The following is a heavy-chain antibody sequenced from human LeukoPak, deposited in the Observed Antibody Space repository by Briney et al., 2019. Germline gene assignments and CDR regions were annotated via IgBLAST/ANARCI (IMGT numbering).Heavy chain of an antibody. CDR3: ARGKRGRHDFWSGNWKDNWFDP. CDR2: INHSGST. Sequence: SETLSLTCAVYGGSFSGYYWSWIRQPPGKGLEWIGEINHSGSTNYNPSLKSRVTISVDTSKNQFSLKLSSVTAADTAVYYCARGKRGRHDFWSGNWKDNWFDPWGQGTLVTVSS. CDR1: GGSFSGYY. V-gene: IGHV4-34*01. D-gene: IGHD3-3*01. J-gene: IGHJ5*02.